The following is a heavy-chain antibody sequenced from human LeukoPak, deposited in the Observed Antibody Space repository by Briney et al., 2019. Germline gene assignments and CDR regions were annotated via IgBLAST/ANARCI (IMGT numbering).Heavy chain of an antibody. CDR2: IGSSSSYI. J-gene: IGHJ4*02. Sequence: PGGSLRLSCAASGFTFSSYSMNWVRQAPGKGLEWVSSIGSSSSYIYYADSVKGRFTISRDNAKNSLYLHMNSLRAEDTAVYYCARDIHSSGWYVGFDNWGQGTLVTVSS. D-gene: IGHD6-13*01. CDR1: GFTFSSYS. CDR3: ARDIHSSGWYVGFDN. V-gene: IGHV3-21*01.